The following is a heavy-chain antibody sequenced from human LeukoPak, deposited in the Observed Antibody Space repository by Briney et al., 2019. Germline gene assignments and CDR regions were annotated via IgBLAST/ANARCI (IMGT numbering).Heavy chain of an antibody. CDR1: GYTFTTYG. Sequence: ASVEVSCKPSGYTFTTYGISWVRQAPGQGLEWMGWISTYNGNTNYAQKLQGRVTMTTDTSTSTVYMKLRSLRSDDTAMYYCARDRMDTGTYFDYWGQGTLVTVSS. J-gene: IGHJ4*02. CDR2: ISTYNGNT. V-gene: IGHV1-18*01. D-gene: IGHD5-18*01. CDR3: ARDRMDTGTYFDY.